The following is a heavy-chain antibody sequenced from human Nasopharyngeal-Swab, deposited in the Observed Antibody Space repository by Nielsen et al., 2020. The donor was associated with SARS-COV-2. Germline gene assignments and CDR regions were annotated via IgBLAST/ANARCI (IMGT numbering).Heavy chain of an antibody. J-gene: IGHJ3*02. Sequence: WIRQPPGKGLEWVSAISGSGGSTYYADSVKGRFTISRDNSKNTLCLQMNSLRAEDTAVYYCAKSGVRGVIRYAFDIWGQGTMVTVSS. CDR3: AKSGVRGVIRYAFDI. CDR2: ISGSGGST. D-gene: IGHD3-10*01. V-gene: IGHV3-23*01.